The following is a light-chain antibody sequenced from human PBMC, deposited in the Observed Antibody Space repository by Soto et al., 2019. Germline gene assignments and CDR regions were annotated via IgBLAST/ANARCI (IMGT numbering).Light chain of an antibody. CDR1: QDISNY. V-gene: IGKV1-16*02. Sequence: DIQMAQSPSSLSASVGDRVTITCRASQDISNYLAWFQHKPGKAPKSLIYGASSLQSGVPSNFSGSGSGTHFTLTITSLQPEDFATYFCQQYKAYPLTSGGGTKVDIK. CDR3: QQYKAYPLT. J-gene: IGKJ4*01. CDR2: GAS.